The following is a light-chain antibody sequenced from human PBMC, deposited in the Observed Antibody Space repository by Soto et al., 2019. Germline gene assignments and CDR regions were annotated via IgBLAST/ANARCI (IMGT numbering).Light chain of an antibody. CDR1: TGAVTSGHY. CDR3: LLSHSGYWV. Sequence: QTVVTQEPSLTVSPGGTVTLTCGSSTGAVTSGHYPYWFQQKRGQDPWTLIYDANIKHAWTPDRFSGSLLGGKAALTLSGALPEDEADYSCLLSHSGYWVFGGGTQLTVL. CDR2: DAN. J-gene: IGLJ7*01. V-gene: IGLV7-46*01.